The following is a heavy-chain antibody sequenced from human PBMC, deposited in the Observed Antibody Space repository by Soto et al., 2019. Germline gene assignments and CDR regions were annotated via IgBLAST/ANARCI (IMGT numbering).Heavy chain of an antibody. CDR2: MNPNSGNT. Sequence: QVQLVQSGAEVKKPGASVKVSCKASGYTFTSYDINWVRQATGQGLEWMGWMNPNSGNTGYAQKFQGRVTMTRNTSISTAYMELSSLRSEATAVYYCARVRGGQWLVRDAFDIWGQGTMVTVSS. CDR1: GYTFTSYD. CDR3: ARVRGGQWLVRDAFDI. V-gene: IGHV1-8*01. J-gene: IGHJ3*02. D-gene: IGHD6-19*01.